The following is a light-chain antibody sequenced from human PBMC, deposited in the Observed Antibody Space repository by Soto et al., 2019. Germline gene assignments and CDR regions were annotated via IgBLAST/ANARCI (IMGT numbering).Light chain of an antibody. CDR3: QHYVNSPRT. CDR1: QTIYSNY. Sequence: EIVLTQTPGTLSLSPGERATLSCRASQTIYSNYLAWYQQKPGQAPRLLIYGASTRITGIPDRFSGSGSGTGFTLTINRLEPDNLTVYYCQHYVNSPRTFGQGTKVEIK. V-gene: IGKV3-20*01. J-gene: IGKJ1*01. CDR2: GAS.